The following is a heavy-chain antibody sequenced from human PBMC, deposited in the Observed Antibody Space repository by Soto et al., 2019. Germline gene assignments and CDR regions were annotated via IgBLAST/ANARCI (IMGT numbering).Heavy chain of an antibody. CDR3: ARALGYSGYAGMDV. CDR1: GYTFTIYG. V-gene: IGHV1-18*01. CDR2: ISPDNGHT. J-gene: IGHJ6*02. D-gene: IGHD5-12*01. Sequence: QVQLVQSGGEVKKPGASVKVSCKASGYTFTIYGINLVRHAPGQGLECMGWISPDNGHTNYAQKLQGRVTMTTDTAQSTAYMELRSLRSDDTAVYYCARALGYSGYAGMDVWGQGTTVTVSS.